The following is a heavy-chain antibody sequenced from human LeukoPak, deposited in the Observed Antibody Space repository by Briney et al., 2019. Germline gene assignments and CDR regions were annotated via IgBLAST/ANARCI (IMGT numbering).Heavy chain of an antibody. CDR2: IWYDGSNK. CDR3: AKKYCSGGSCYSDPIDY. V-gene: IGHV3-33*06. CDR1: GFTFSSYG. J-gene: IGHJ4*01. Sequence: GRSLRLSCAASGFTFSSYGMHWVRQAPGKGLEWVAVIWYDGSNKHYADSVKGRFTISRDNSKNTLYLQINSLRAEDTAVYYCAKKYCSGGSCYSDPIDYWGHGTLVTVSS. D-gene: IGHD2-15*01.